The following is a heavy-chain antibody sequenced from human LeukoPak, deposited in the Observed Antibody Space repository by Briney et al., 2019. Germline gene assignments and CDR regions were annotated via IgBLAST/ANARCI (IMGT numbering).Heavy chain of an antibody. Sequence: PGGSLRLSCAASGFTVSDNYMSWVRQAPGKGLEWVSAMSGSGGRTYYADSVKGRFTISRDNSKNTLYLQMNSLRAEDTAVYYCAKWGCSGGSCYPFDYWGQGTLVTVSS. D-gene: IGHD2-15*01. V-gene: IGHV3-23*01. J-gene: IGHJ4*02. CDR3: AKWGCSGGSCYPFDY. CDR1: GFTVSDNY. CDR2: MSGSGGRT.